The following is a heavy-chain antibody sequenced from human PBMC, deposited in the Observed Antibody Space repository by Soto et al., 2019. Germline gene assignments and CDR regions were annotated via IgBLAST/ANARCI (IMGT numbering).Heavy chain of an antibody. CDR2: IYHGGST. Sequence: QPQLLESGSGLVKPSQTLSLTCVYSGGSSSSGGYSWSWIRQPPGKGLEWFGYIYHGGSTSYNPSLKRRVSIPVDRSKNKFSPRLTSVTAADTAVYYCARSGYSFGSYWYFDLWGRGTLVSVSS. CDR3: ARSGYSFGSYWYFDL. V-gene: IGHV4-30-2*01. D-gene: IGHD5-18*01. J-gene: IGHJ2*01. CDR1: GGSSSSGGYS.